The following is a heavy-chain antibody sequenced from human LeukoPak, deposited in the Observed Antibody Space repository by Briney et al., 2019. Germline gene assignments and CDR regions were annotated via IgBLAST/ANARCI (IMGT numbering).Heavy chain of an antibody. CDR2: ISSSTSYI. CDR1: GFTFRSYL. Sequence: GGSLRLSCAASGFTFRSYLMNWVRQAPGKGLEWVSVISSSTSYIYYADSVKGRFTISRDNAKNSLYLQMNSLRAEDTAVYYCASSITIFGVVYSDAFDIWGQGTMVTVSS. V-gene: IGHV3-21*01. CDR3: ASSITIFGVVYSDAFDI. D-gene: IGHD3-3*01. J-gene: IGHJ3*02.